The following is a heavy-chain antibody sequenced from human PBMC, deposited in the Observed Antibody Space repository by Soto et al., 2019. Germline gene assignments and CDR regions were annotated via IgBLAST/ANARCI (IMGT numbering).Heavy chain of an antibody. Sequence: ASVKVSFKASGYTFTSYYMHWVRQAPGQGLEWMGIINPSGGSTSYAQKFQGRVTMTRDTSTSTVYMELSSLRSEDTAVYYCARSELLWFGDRYYYYYGMDVWGQGTTVTVSS. CDR1: GYTFTSYY. J-gene: IGHJ6*02. CDR3: ARSELLWFGDRYYYYYGMDV. D-gene: IGHD3-10*01. CDR2: INPSGGST. V-gene: IGHV1-46*01.